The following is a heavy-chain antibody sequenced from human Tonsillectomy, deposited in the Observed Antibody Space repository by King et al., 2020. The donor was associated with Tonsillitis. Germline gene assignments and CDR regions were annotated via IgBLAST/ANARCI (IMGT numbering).Heavy chain of an antibody. J-gene: IGHJ4*02. Sequence: EVQLVESGGGLVQPGGSLRLSCAASGFTFSSYAMSWVRQAPGKGLEWVSAITASGGSTYYADSVKGRFTISRENSKNTLYLQMNSLRAEDTAVYYCAKDLLHPAVAGTWDYWGQGTLVTVSS. V-gene: IGHV3-23*04. CDR1: GFTFSSYA. CDR2: ITASGGST. D-gene: IGHD6-19*01. CDR3: AKDLLHPAVAGTWDY.